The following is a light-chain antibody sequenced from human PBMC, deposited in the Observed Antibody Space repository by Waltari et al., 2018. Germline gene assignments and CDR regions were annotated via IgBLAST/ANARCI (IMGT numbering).Light chain of an antibody. CDR3: LLWYSGPRWV. J-gene: IGLJ3*02. Sequence: WFRQKPGQVPRTLIYDTRNKHSWTPARFSGSLRGGKAALTLSNAQPEDEAEYYCLLWYSGPRWVFGGGTKLSVL. CDR2: DTR. V-gene: IGLV7-46*01.